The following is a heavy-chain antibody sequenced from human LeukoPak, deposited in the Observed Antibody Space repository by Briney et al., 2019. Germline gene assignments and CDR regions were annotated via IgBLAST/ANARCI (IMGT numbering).Heavy chain of an antibody. J-gene: IGHJ4*02. CDR2: INHSGST. V-gene: IGHV4-34*01. CDR3: ARGRAPLIYVWGSYRPATNYFDY. CDR1: GGSFSGYY. Sequence: PSETLSLTCAVYGGSFSGYYWSWIRQPPGKGLEWIGEINHSGSTNYNPSLKSRVTISVDTSKNQFSLKLSSVTAADTAVYYCARGRAPLIYVWGSYRPATNYFDYWGQGTLVTVSS. D-gene: IGHD3-16*02.